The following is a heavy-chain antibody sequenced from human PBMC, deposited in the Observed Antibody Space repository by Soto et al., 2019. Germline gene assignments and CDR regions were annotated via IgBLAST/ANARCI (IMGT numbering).Heavy chain of an antibody. CDR2: IYFSGSA. CDR1: GGSISSGDHH. D-gene: IGHD3-10*01. J-gene: IGHJ5*02. CDR3: ARTMVRGEYWFDP. Sequence: RSLTCTVPGGSISSGDHHWSWIRQPPGRGLEWIGYIYFSGSAYYIPSLKSRVTISLATSKNQFTLKLTSVTAADTAVYSCARTMVRGEYWFDPWGQGTLVTVSS. V-gene: IGHV4-30-4*01.